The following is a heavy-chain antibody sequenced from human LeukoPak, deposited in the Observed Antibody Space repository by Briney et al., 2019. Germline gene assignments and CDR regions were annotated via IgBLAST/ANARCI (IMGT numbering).Heavy chain of an antibody. Sequence: ASVKVSRKASGYTFTGYYMHWVRQAPGQGLEWMGWINPNSGGTNYAQKFQGRVTMTRDTSISTAYMELTRLRSDDTAVYYCAVPGPYTEYFQHWGRGTLVTVSS. CDR1: GYTFTGYY. V-gene: IGHV1-2*02. J-gene: IGHJ1*01. CDR3: AVPGPYTEYFQH. D-gene: IGHD3-10*01. CDR2: INPNSGGT.